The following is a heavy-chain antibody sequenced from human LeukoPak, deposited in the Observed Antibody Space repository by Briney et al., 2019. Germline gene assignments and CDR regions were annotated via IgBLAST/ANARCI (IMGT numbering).Heavy chain of an antibody. D-gene: IGHD5-18*01. CDR3: ASSFYSYGSYYFDY. Sequence: PGGSLRLSCAASGFTFSSYWMSWVRQAPGKGLEWVANIKQDGSENYYVDSVKSRFTISRDNAKNSLYLQMNSLRAEDTAVYYCASSFYSYGSYYFDYWGQGTLVTVSS. CDR1: GFTFSSYW. CDR2: IKQDGSEN. V-gene: IGHV3-7*01. J-gene: IGHJ4*02.